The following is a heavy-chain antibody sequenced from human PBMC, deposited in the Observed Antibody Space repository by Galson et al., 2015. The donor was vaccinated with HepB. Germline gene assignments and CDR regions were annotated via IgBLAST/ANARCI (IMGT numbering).Heavy chain of an antibody. CDR3: ARADYYDSSGYPILRSGAEYFQH. D-gene: IGHD3-22*01. CDR2: IIPILGIA. V-gene: IGHV1-69*04. CDR1: GGTFSSYA. Sequence: SVKVSCKASGGTFSSYAISWVRQAPGQGLEWMGRIIPILGIANYAQKFQGRVTITADKSTSTAYMELSSLRSEDTAVYYCARADYYDSSGYPILRSGAEYFQHWGQGTLVTVSS. J-gene: IGHJ1*01.